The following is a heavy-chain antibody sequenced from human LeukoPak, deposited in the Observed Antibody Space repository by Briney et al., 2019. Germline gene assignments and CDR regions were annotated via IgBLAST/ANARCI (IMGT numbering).Heavy chain of an antibody. D-gene: IGHD3-22*01. CDR3: ARYDSSGYPPLVLLGYYYYMDV. CDR1: GFTFSSYA. J-gene: IGHJ6*03. Sequence: PGGSLRLPCAASGFTFSSYAMHWVRQAPGKGLEWVAVISYDGSNKDYADSVKGRFTISRDNSKNTLYLQMNSLRAEDTAVYYCARYDSSGYPPLVLLGYYYYMDVWGKGTTVTVSS. CDR2: ISYDGSNK. V-gene: IGHV3-30-3*01.